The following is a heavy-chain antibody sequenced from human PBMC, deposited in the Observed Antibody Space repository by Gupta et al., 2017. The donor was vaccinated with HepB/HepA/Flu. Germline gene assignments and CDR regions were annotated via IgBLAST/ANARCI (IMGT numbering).Heavy chain of an antibody. V-gene: IGHV3-15*01. Sequence: EVQLGDSGGGLVSPGGSRRLSCAGSGFSFSHAWMRWVRQAPGRGLEWVGHIKSKTDGGTTDYAAPVKGRFTISRDDSQNTLYLQMNSLKTEDTAVYYCATEYFGSYNYWGQGTLVTVSS. CDR1: GFSFSHAW. CDR3: ATEYFGSYNY. CDR2: IKSKTDGGTT. J-gene: IGHJ4*02. D-gene: IGHD1-26*01.